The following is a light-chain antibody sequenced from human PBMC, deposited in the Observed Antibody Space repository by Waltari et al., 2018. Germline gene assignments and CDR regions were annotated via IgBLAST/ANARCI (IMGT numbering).Light chain of an antibody. CDR2: DVS. CDR1: SSAVCGYNY. CDR3: CSYAGSYKV. J-gene: IGLJ1*01. V-gene: IGLV2-11*01. Sequence: QSALTQPRSVSGYPGQSVTISCTGTSSAVCGYNYVSWYQQHPGKAPKLMIYDVSKRPSGVPDRFSGSKSGNTASLTISGLQAEDEADYYCCSYAGSYKVFGTGTKVTVL.